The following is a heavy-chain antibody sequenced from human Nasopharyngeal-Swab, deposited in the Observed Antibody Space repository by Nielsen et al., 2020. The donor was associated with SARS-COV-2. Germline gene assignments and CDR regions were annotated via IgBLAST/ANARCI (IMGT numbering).Heavy chain of an antibody. V-gene: IGHV3-33*01. J-gene: IGHJ4*02. Sequence: WIRPPPGKGLEWVAIIWYDGNNKYYGDSVKGRFTISRDNSKNTLYLQMNSLRAEDSAVYYCARGSVAGPFDYWGQGTLVTVSS. D-gene: IGHD6-19*01. CDR2: IWYDGNNK. CDR3: ARGSVAGPFDY.